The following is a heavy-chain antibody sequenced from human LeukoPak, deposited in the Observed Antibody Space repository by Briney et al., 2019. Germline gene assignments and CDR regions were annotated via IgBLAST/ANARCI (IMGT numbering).Heavy chain of an antibody. V-gene: IGHV3-23*01. D-gene: IGHD2-2*01. CDR1: GFTFSSYA. Sequence: GRSLRLSCAASGFTFSSYAMSWVRQAPGKGLEWVSAISGSGGSTYYADSVKGRFTISRDNSKNTLYLQMNSLRAEDTAVYYCAKDSDIVVVPAAHHDYWGQGTLVTVSS. CDR3: AKDSDIVVVPAAHHDY. J-gene: IGHJ4*02. CDR2: ISGSGGST.